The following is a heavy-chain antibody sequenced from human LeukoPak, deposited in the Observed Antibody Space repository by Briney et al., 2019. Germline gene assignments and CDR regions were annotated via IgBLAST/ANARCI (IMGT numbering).Heavy chain of an antibody. CDR1: GGSFSDYY. CDR2: IYHSGST. V-gene: IGHV4-38-2*02. CDR3: ARDNIVVVAATKAYYFDY. D-gene: IGHD2-15*01. J-gene: IGHJ4*02. Sequence: PSETLSLTCAVYGGSFSDYYWGWIRQPPGKGLEWIGSIYHSGSTYYNPPLKSRVTISVDTSKNQFSLKLSSVTAADTAVYYCARDNIVVVAATKAYYFDYWGQGTLVTVSS.